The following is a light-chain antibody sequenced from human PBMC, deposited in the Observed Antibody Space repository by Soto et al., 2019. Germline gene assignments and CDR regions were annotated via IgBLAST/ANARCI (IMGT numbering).Light chain of an antibody. V-gene: IGLV1-44*01. CDR3: AAWDDSLNGSV. Sequence: QSVLTQPPSASGTPGQTVTVSCSGSSSNIGSDTVNWYQQLPGTAPKLVIYSNHQRPSGVPDRFSGSKSGTSASLAISGLQSEDEADYYCAAWDDSLNGSVFGSGTKLTVL. CDR1: SSNIGSDT. CDR2: SNH. J-gene: IGLJ1*01.